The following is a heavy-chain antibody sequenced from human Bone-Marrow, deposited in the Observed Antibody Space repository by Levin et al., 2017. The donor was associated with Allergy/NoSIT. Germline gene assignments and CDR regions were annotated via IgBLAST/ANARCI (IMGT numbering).Heavy chain of an antibody. CDR2: ISTDGSST. Sequence: PGGSLRLSCAASGFTFNSYWMHWVRQAPGKGLVWVSRISTDGSSTTYADSVKGRFTISRDNAKNTLYLQMNSLRAEDTAVYYCARGLTLTAFDIWGQGTMVTVSS. V-gene: IGHV3-74*01. CDR1: GFTFNSYW. J-gene: IGHJ3*02. CDR3: ARGLTLTAFDI.